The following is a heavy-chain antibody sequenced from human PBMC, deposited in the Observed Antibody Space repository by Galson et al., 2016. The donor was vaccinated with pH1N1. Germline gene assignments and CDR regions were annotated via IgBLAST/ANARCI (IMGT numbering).Heavy chain of an antibody. D-gene: IGHD4-17*01. V-gene: IGHV3-30-3*01. J-gene: IGHJ2*01. CDR3: ARDHVYGDYFERFFDL. CDR1: GFSLSMYW. CDR2: ISYVESNK. Sequence: SLRLSCAASGFSLSMYWMSWVRQAPGKGLEWVAVISYVESNKDYADSVKGRFTVSRDNSKSTLYLQMNSLRAEDTALYYCARDHVYGDYFERFFDLWGRGTLVTVSS.